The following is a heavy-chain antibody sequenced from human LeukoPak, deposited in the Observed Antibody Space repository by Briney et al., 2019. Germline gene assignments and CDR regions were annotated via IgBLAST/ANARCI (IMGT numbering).Heavy chain of an antibody. CDR2: VIGDGSEK. J-gene: IGHJ4*02. CDR1: GFTFSTHC. D-gene: IGHD6-6*01. V-gene: IGHV3-7*01. CDR3: ATGRAAHLFDY. Sequence: GGSLRLSCAASGFTFSTHCMICFRQAPGKGLEWVANVIGDGSEKYYVDSVKGRFTISRDNAKNSLYLQMNSLRAEDTAVYYCATGRAAHLFDYWGQGTLVTVSS.